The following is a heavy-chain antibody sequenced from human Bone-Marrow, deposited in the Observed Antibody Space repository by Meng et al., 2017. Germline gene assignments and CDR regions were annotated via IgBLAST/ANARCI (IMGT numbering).Heavy chain of an antibody. CDR1: GYTFTSYD. J-gene: IGHJ3*01. CDR2: MNPNSGNT. D-gene: IGHD3-10*01. CDR3: ARGKGKNAFDV. Sequence: SVKVSCKASGYTFTSYDINWVRQATGQVLEWMGWMNPNSGNTGYAQKFQGRVTMIRNTSINTAYMELNSLRSEDTAVYYCARGKGKNAFDVWGHGTMVTVSS. V-gene: IGHV1-8*01.